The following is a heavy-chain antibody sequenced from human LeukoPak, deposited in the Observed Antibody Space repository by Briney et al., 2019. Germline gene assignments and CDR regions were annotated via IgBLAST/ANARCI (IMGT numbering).Heavy chain of an antibody. CDR1: GYTFTSYD. Sequence: GASVKVSCKASGYTFTSYDINWVRQATGQGLEWMGWMNPNSGNTGYAQKFQGRVTITRNTSISTAYMELSSLRSEDTAVYYCAGGPDMITFGGVIADDAFDIWGQGTMVTVSS. CDR2: MNPNSGNT. V-gene: IGHV1-8*03. D-gene: IGHD3-16*02. CDR3: AGGPDMITFGGVIADDAFDI. J-gene: IGHJ3*02.